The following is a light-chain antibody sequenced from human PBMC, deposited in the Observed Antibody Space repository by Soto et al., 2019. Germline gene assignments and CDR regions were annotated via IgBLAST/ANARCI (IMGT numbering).Light chain of an antibody. J-gene: IGLJ3*02. Sequence: QSALTQPASVSGSPGQSITISCTGSSDDVGGYDYVSWYQHHPGKAPKLMIYEVNNRPSGVSNRFSASKSGNTASLTISGLQAEDEADYFCSSYTRTNTRVFGGGTKVTVL. CDR1: SDDVGGYDY. V-gene: IGLV2-14*01. CDR3: SSYTRTNTRV. CDR2: EVN.